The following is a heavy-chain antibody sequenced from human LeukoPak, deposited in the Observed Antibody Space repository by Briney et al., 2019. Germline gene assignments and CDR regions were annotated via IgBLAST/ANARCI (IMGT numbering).Heavy chain of an antibody. D-gene: IGHD4-17*01. CDR2: FYHSGRT. CDR1: NYSISSGYY. J-gene: IGHJ3*01. V-gene: IGHV4-38-2*02. CDR3: DYGGDAFDV. Sequence: PSETLSLTCTVSNYSISSGYYWGWIRQPPGKGLEWIGSFYHSGRTYYNPSLKSRVTISVDTSKNQFSLKLSSVTAADTAVYYCDYGGDAFDVWGQGTMVTVSS.